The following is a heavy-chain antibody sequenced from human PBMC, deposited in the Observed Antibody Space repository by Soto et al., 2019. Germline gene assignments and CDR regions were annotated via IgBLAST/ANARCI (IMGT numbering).Heavy chain of an antibody. CDR2: IYYSGST. CDR3: ASGSIEARRGEYYFDY. J-gene: IGHJ4*02. V-gene: IGHV4-31*03. Sequence: SETLSLTCTVSGGSISSGGYYWSWIRQHPGKGLEWIGYIYYSGSTYYNPSLKSRVTISVDTSKNQLSLKLSSVTAADTAVYYCASGSIEARRGEYYFDYWGQGTLVTVSS. CDR1: GGSISSGGYY. D-gene: IGHD6-6*01.